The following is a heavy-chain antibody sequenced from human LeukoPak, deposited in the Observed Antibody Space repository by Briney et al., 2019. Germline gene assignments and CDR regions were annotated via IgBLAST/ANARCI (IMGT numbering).Heavy chain of an antibody. CDR3: ARVKSSSYYFDY. V-gene: IGHV1-18*01. CDR1: GYTFISYG. J-gene: IGHJ4*02. D-gene: IGHD6-6*01. CDR2: ISAYNGNT. Sequence: ASVKVSCKASGYTFISYGISWMRQAPGQGLEWMGWISAYNGNTNYAQKLQCRVTMTTDTSTSTAYMELRSLRSDDTAVYYCARVKSSSYYFDYWGQGTVVTVSS.